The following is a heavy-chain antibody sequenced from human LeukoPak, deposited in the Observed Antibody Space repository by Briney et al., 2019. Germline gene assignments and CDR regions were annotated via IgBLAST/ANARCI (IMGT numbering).Heavy chain of an antibody. CDR3: AREGQWRHHQVDY. V-gene: IGHV4-34*01. CDR1: GGSLSGYY. Sequence: PSETLCLTCAVYGGSLSGYYLGWIRQPPGKGLEWIGEINHSGSTYYNPSLKSRVTISVDTSKNQFSLKLSSVTAADTAVYYCAREGQWRHHQVDYWGQGTLVTVSS. D-gene: IGHD6-19*01. J-gene: IGHJ4*02. CDR2: INHSGST.